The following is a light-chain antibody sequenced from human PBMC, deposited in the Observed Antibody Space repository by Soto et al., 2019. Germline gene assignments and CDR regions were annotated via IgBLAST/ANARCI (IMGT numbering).Light chain of an antibody. J-gene: IGLJ1*01. Sequence: QSVLTQPPSASGSPGQSVTISCTGTSSDVGALNYVSWYQQHPGKAPKLMIFEINKRPSGVPDRFSGSKSGNTASLTVSGLQAEDEADYYCSSYAGINIYVFGGGTRSPS. CDR1: SSDVGALNY. V-gene: IGLV2-8*01. CDR3: SSYAGINIYV. CDR2: EIN.